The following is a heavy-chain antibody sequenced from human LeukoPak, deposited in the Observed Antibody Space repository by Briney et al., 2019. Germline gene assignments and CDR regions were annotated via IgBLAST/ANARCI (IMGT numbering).Heavy chain of an antibody. CDR3: AKVRLGVVVPDDY. D-gene: IGHD2-2*01. CDR2: INGNGGGS. J-gene: IGHJ4*02. Sequence: GGSLRLSCAASGFTFSDHAMSWVRQAPAKGLEWVSSINGNGGGSYYIDSVKGRFTISRDNSENALYLQMNNLRTEDTAVYYCAKVRLGVVVPDDYWGQGTLVTVSS. V-gene: IGHV3-23*01. CDR1: GFTFSDHA.